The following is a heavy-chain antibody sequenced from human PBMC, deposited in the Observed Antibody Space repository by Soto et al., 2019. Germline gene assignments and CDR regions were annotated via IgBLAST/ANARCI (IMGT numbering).Heavy chain of an antibody. J-gene: IGHJ4*02. CDR1: GFSFTTAVVA. Sequence: QITLQESGPTLVKPTQTLTLTCTFSGFSFTTAVVAVGWIRQTPGGALQWLTLIYYNDDRRFSPSLKTRLTITGDTSKNPVGLSLTNVDPGDTATYFCAHSDGGYEIIYFDFWGQGITVTVSS. V-gene: IGHV2-5*01. CDR2: IYYNDDR. CDR3: AHSDGGYEIIYFDF. D-gene: IGHD5-12*01.